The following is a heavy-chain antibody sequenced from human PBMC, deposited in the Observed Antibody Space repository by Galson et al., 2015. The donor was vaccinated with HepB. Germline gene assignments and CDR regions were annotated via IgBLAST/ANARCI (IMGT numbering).Heavy chain of an antibody. CDR3: ARDRETSYPFDF. CDR1: GDSVSTNNFA. J-gene: IGHJ4*02. D-gene: IGHD1-26*01. Sequence: CAISGDSVSTNNFAWNWIRQSPSRGLEWLGRTYYRSRWYNDYAQSVESRITISPDTSKNQFSLQLHSVTPEDTGVYYCARDRETSYPFDFWGQGTLVTVSS. CDR2: TYYRSRWYN. V-gene: IGHV6-1*01.